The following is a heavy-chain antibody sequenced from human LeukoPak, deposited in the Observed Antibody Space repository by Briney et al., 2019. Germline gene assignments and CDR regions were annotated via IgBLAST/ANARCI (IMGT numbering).Heavy chain of an antibody. CDR2: ISVSDTT. D-gene: IGHD3-3*01. CDR3: AKCKGHVTIFDPDN. CDR1: GFTFSNYP. V-gene: IGHV3-23*01. Sequence: GRSLRLSCAASGFTFSNYPMNWVRQAPGKGLEWISTISVSDTTHYTDSVKGRFTISRDNSKSTLYLQMNSLRAEDTAVYYCAKCKGHVTIFDPDNWGQGTLVTVSS. J-gene: IGHJ4*02.